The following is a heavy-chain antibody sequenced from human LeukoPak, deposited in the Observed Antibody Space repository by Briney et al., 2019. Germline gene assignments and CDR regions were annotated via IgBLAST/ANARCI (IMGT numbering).Heavy chain of an antibody. CDR1: GGSISSSSYY. CDR2: IYYSGSS. V-gene: IGHV4-39*07. Sequence: SETLSLTCTVSGGSISSSSYYWGWIRQPPGKGLEWIGSIYYSGSSYYNPSLRSRVTISVDTSKDHFSLKLSSVTAADTAVYYCARNRDGYNSFDYWGQGTLVTVSS. J-gene: IGHJ4*02. CDR3: ARNRDGYNSFDY. D-gene: IGHD5-24*01.